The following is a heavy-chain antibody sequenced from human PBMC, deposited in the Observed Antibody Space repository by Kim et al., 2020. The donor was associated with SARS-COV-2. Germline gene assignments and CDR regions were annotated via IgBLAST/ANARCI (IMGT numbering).Heavy chain of an antibody. J-gene: IGHJ3*02. Sequence: GGSLRLSCAASGFTVSSNYMSWVRQAPGKGLEWVSVIYSGGSTYYADSVKGRFTISRDNSKNTRYLQMNSRRAEDTAVYYCARNYYGSGIDAFDIWGQGTMVTVSS. CDR2: IYSGGST. CDR1: GFTVSSNY. V-gene: IGHV3-53*01. D-gene: IGHD3-10*01. CDR3: ARNYYGSGIDAFDI.